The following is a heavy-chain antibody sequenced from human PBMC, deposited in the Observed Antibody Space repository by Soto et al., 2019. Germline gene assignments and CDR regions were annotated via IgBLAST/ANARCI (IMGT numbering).Heavy chain of an antibody. V-gene: IGHV4-31*03. J-gene: IGHJ4*02. CDR3: AKDTYYYDRSGYYTYDH. Sequence: SETLSLTCTVSGGSISTVDYYWSWIRLLPGRGLEWIAYIYHTGSAYYNPSLRSRITISVDTSKNQFSLTLTSVTAADTAVYYCAKDTYYYDRSGYYTYDHWGQGTLVTVSS. CDR1: GGSISTVDYY. D-gene: IGHD3-22*01. CDR2: IYHTGSA.